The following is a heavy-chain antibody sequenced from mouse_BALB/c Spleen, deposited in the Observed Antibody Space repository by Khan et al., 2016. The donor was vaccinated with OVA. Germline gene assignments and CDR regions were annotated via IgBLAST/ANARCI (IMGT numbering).Heavy chain of an antibody. CDR2: IWGDGST. V-gene: IGHV2-3*01. CDR1: GLSLTNYG. CDR3: AIIYYGYDWFTY. Sequence: VQLQESGPGLVAPSQSLSITCTVSGLSLTNYGISWIRQPPGKGLEWLGVIWGDGSTNYHSALISRLSINKDNSKSQVFLKLNSLQTDDTDTYYCAIIYYGYDWFTYWGQGTLVTVSA. D-gene: IGHD2-2*01. J-gene: IGHJ3*01.